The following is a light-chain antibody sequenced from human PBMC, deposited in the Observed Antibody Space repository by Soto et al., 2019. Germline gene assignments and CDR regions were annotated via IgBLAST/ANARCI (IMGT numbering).Light chain of an antibody. CDR1: SGHSSYA. CDR3: QTWGTGIVV. CDR2: LNSDGSH. Sequence: QLVLTQSPSASASLGASVKLTCTLSSGHSSYAIAWHQQQPEKGPRYLMNLNSDGSHNKGDGIPDRFSGSSSGAERYLTISSLQSEDEADYYCQTWGTGIVVFGGGTKVTVL. V-gene: IGLV4-69*01. J-gene: IGLJ2*01.